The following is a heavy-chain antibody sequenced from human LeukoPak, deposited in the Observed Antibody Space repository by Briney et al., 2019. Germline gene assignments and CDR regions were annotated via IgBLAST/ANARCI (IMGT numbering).Heavy chain of an antibody. CDR3: ARGIYGVYYFDY. V-gene: IGHV4-34*01. CDR2: INHSGAT. CDR1: GGSLSGYY. J-gene: IGHJ4*02. D-gene: IGHD4-17*01. Sequence: SETLSLTCAVYGGSLSGYYWSWIRQPPGKGLEWIGEINHSGATNYNPSLKSRVTMAVDTSKNQFSLRLSSVTAADTAMYYCARGIYGVYYFDYWGQGALVTVSS.